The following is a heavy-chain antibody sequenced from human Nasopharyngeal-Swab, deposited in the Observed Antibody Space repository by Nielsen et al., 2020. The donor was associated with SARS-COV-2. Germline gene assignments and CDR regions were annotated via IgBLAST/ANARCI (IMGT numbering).Heavy chain of an antibody. D-gene: IGHD6-13*01. CDR3: ARGSSATLYYYYGLDV. J-gene: IGHJ6*02. Sequence: SETLSLTCTVSGGSISSSSYYWGWIRQPPGKGLEWIGSIYYSGSTYYNPSLNSRVTISVDTSKNQFSLKLGYVTATDTAVYYCARGSSATLYYYYGLDVWGQGTTVTVSS. CDR1: GGSISSSSYY. V-gene: IGHV4-39*01. CDR2: IYYSGST.